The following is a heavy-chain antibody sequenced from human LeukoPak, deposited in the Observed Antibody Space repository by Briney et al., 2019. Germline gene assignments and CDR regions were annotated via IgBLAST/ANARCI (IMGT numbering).Heavy chain of an antibody. D-gene: IGHD2-15*01. Sequence: GGSLRLSCAASGFTFSSYWMSWVRQAPGKGLEWVANIKQDGSEKYYVDSVKGRFTISRDNAKNSLYLQMNSLRAEDTAVYYCARDLIGYCSGGSCYSGLGYWGQGTLVTVSS. CDR3: ARDLIGYCSGGSCYSGLGY. V-gene: IGHV3-7*01. J-gene: IGHJ4*02. CDR2: IKQDGSEK. CDR1: GFTFSSYW.